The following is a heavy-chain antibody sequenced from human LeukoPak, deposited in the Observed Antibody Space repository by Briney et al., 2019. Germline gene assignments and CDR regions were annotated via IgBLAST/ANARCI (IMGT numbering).Heavy chain of an antibody. Sequence: PGGSLRPSCAASGFTLSDYYMSWIRQAPGKGLEWVSYISSSGSTIYYADSVKGRFTISRDNAKNSLYLQMNSLRAEDTAVYYCARVKRGDYYFDYWGQGTLVTVSS. CDR3: ARVKRGDYYFDY. V-gene: IGHV3-11*04. J-gene: IGHJ4*02. D-gene: IGHD2-21*01. CDR2: ISSSGSTI. CDR1: GFTLSDYY.